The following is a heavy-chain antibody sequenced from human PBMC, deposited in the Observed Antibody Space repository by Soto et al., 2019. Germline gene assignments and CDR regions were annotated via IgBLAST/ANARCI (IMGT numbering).Heavy chain of an antibody. CDR1: GFTFSTYW. V-gene: IGHV3-7*01. CDR3: VRYLRSGAIYY. J-gene: IGHJ4*02. CDR2: IKYDGSEK. Sequence: GGSLRLSCAASGFTFSTYWMSWVRQAPGKGLEWVANIKYDGSEKHYVDSVKGRFTVSRDNAKNSLYLQMDSLRAEDTAVYYCVRYLRSGAIYYLAQRALVTVSS. D-gene: IGHD3-10*01.